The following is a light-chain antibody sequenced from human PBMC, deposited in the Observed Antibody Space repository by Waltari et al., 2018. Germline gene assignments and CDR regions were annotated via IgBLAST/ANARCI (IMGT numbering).Light chain of an antibody. Sequence: EIVMTQSQATLSVSPGERATLSCRASQSVSSNLAWYQQKPGQAPRLLIYGASTRATGIPARFSGSGSGTEFTLTISSLQSEDFAVYYCHQYNNWPPFTFGPGTKVDIK. CDR1: QSVSSN. CDR2: GAS. J-gene: IGKJ3*01. CDR3: HQYNNWPPFT. V-gene: IGKV3-15*01.